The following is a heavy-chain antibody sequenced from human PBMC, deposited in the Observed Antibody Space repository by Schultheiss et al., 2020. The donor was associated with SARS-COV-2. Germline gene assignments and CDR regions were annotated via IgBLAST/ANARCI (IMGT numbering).Heavy chain of an antibody. CDR3: ARGLELLWFGESTDY. Sequence: ASVKVSCKASGYTFTSYAMHWVRQAPGQGLEWMGIINPSGGSTSYAQKFQGRVTMTRDTSTSTVYMELSSLRSEDTAVYYCARGLELLWFGESTDYWGQGTLVTVSS. J-gene: IGHJ4*02. CDR1: GYTFTSYA. V-gene: IGHV1-46*01. CDR2: INPSGGST. D-gene: IGHD3-10*01.